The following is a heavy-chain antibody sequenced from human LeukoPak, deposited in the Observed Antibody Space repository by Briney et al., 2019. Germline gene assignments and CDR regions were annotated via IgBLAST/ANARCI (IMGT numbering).Heavy chain of an antibody. J-gene: IGHJ4*02. D-gene: IGHD5-18*01. CDR1: GFTFSSYG. CDR3: ARGKAMVIFDY. Sequence: PGRSLRLSCAASGFTFSSYGMHWVRQAPGKGLEWVAVIWYDGSNKYYADSVKDRFTISRDNSKNTLYLQMNSLRAEDTAVYYCARGKAMVIFDYWGQGTLVTVSS. CDR2: IWYDGSNK. V-gene: IGHV3-33*01.